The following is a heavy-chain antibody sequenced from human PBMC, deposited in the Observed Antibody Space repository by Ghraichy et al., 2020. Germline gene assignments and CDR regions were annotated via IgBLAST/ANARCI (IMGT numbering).Heavy chain of an antibody. D-gene: IGHD5-24*01. CDR1: GFTFSTYG. Sequence: GGSLRLSCAASGFTFSTYGMSWVRQAPGKGLEWVSGFSGSADSTYYADSVKGRFTISRDISKSTLYLQMNTLRAEATAVYYCAKRHGMATVFDYWGHGSLLTV. V-gene: IGHV3-23*01. J-gene: IGHJ4*01. CDR2: FSGSADST. CDR3: AKRHGMATVFDY.